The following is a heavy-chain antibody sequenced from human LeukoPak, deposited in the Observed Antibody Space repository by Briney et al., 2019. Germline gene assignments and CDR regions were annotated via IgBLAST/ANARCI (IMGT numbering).Heavy chain of an antibody. CDR2: INPSGGST. J-gene: IGHJ5*02. CDR1: GYTFTSYY. V-gene: IGHV1-46*01. CDR3: ARDRQFGVVKGNWFDP. Sequence: ASVKVSCKASGYTFTSYYMHWVRQAPGQGLEWMGIINPSGGSTSYAQKFQGRATMTRDTSTSTVYMELSGLRSEDTAVYYCARDRQFGVVKGNWFDPWGQGTLVTVSS. D-gene: IGHD3-3*01.